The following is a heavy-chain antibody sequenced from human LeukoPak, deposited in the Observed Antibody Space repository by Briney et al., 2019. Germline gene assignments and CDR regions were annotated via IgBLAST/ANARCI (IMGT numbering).Heavy chain of an antibody. J-gene: IGHJ4*02. CDR1: GFTFSSYW. CDR2: ISYDGSNK. V-gene: IGHV3-30-3*01. CDR3: ARGRDGYKKTFDY. Sequence: GGSLRLSCAASGFTFSSYWMHWVRQAPGKGLEWVAVISYDGSNKYYADSVKGRFTISRDNSKNTLYLQMNSLRAEDTAVYYCARGRDGYKKTFDYWGQGTLVTVSS. D-gene: IGHD5-12*01.